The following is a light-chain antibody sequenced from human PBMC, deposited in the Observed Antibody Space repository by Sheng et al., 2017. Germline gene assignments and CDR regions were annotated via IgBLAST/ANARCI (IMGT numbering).Light chain of an antibody. Sequence: DIQMTQSPSSLSASVGDRVTITCQASRDVSKDLNWYQQKPGKAPKLLIYKASTLQSGVPSRFSGSGSGTEFTLTISSLQPDDFATYYCQQCHTYSRTFGQGTKVE. J-gene: IGKJ1*01. CDR1: RDVSKD. V-gene: IGKV1-5*03. CDR3: QQCHTYSRT. CDR2: KAS.